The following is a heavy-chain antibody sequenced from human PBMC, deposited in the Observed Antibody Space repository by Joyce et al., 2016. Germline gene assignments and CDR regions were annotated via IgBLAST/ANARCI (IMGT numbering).Heavy chain of an antibody. Sequence: SCAASGFSFRYFWMDWVRQAPGKGLEWVAQINEDGREKNYMDSLRGRFTISRDNAKNSVDLQINSLRVEDTAVYYCTRGSGTGWFDPWGQGTLVTVSS. V-gene: IGHV3-7*03. J-gene: IGHJ5*02. CDR1: GFSFRYFW. CDR2: INEDGREK. D-gene: IGHD6-13*01. CDR3: TRGSGTGWFDP.